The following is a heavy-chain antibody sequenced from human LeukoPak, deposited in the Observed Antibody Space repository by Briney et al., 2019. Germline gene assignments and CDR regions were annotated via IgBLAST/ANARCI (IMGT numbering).Heavy chain of an antibody. CDR2: ISAYNGNT. J-gene: IGHJ5*02. Sequence: ASVKASCKASGYTFTSYGISWVRQAPGQGLEWMGWISAYNGNTNYAQKLQGRVTMTTDTSTSTAYMELRSLRSDDTAVYYCARDSGTTGEVKFDPWGQGTLVTVSS. V-gene: IGHV1-18*01. CDR1: GYTFTSYG. D-gene: IGHD3-10*01. CDR3: ARDSGTTGEVKFDP.